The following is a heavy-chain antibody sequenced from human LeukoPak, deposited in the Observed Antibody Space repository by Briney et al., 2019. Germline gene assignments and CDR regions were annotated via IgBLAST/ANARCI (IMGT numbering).Heavy chain of an antibody. Sequence: GGSLRLSCAASGFTFSNYAMSWVRQAPGKGLEWVSAMSGSGGSTYYADSVKGRFTISRDNSKNTLYLQMNSLRVEDTAVYYCARSYGDINWFDPWGQGTLVTVSS. CDR1: GFTFSNYA. CDR2: MSGSGGST. V-gene: IGHV3-23*01. CDR3: ARSYGDINWFDP. D-gene: IGHD4-17*01. J-gene: IGHJ5*02.